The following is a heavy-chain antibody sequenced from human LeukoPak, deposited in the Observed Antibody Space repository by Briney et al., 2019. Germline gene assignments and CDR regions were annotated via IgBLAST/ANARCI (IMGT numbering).Heavy chain of an antibody. J-gene: IGHJ6*02. CDR3: ALYSSSSHDVLKYYYYYGMDV. D-gene: IGHD6-13*01. Sequence: GSSVKVSCKAPGGTFSSYAISWVRQAPGQGLEWMGGIIPIFGTANYAQKFQGRVTITADESTSTAYMELSSLRSEDTAVYYCALYSSSSHDVLKYYYYYGMDVWGQGTTVTVSS. V-gene: IGHV1-69*01. CDR1: GGTFSSYA. CDR2: IIPIFGTA.